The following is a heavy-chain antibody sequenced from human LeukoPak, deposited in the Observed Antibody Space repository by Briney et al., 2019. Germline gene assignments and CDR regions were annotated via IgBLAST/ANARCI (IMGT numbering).Heavy chain of an antibody. CDR1: ACTFSRYA. D-gene: IGHD3-22*01. CDR3: ARGRITMIVPGAFDI. V-gene: IGHV1-69*05. J-gene: IGHJ3*02. Sequence: SSETVSRKASACTFSRYAISWVRQDPGHGLDWMGGIIPIFGTATYAQKFQGRVTITTDESTSPAYMELSSLRSEDTAVYYCARGRITMIVPGAFDIWGQGTMVTVSS. CDR2: IIPIFGTA.